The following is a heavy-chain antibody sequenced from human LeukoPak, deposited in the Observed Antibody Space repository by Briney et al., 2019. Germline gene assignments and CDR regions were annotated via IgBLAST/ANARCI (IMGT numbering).Heavy chain of an antibody. CDR3: ARHWDYYGSGTKGWFDP. V-gene: IGHV3-48*01. CDR2: ISSSSSTI. D-gene: IGHD3-10*01. Sequence: GGSLRLSCAASGFTFSSYSMNWVRQAPGKGLEWVSYISSSSSTIYYADSVKGRFTISRDNAKNSLYLQMNSLRAEDTAVYYCARHWDYYGSGTKGWFDPWGQGTLVTVSS. J-gene: IGHJ5*02. CDR1: GFTFSSYS.